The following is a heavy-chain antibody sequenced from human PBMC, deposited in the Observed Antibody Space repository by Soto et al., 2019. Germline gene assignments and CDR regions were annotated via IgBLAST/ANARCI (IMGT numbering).Heavy chain of an antibody. V-gene: IGHV4-30-2*01. CDR3: GKECGGNCLDDFDV. CDR1: GGSITSGGFS. D-gene: IGHD2-21*02. CDR2: VHHTGNT. Sequence: QVQLKESGSGLVKPAQTLSLTCAVSGGSITSGGFSWSWIRQPPGKGLEWIGYVHHTGNTDYHPSLGIRVTISLDRSRNLSSIDLTSASSEDKATYYSGKECGGNCLDDFDVWGQRTTVNVSS. J-gene: IGHJ3*01.